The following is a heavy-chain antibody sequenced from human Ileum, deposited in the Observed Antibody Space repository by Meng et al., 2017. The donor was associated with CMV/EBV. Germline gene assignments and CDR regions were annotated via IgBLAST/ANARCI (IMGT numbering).Heavy chain of an antibody. V-gene: IGHV3-48*04. CDR2: ITSTTGTI. CDR1: GFSFSSYS. Sequence: GESLKISCAASGFSFSSYSMNWVRQAPGKGLEWVSSITSTTGTIYYADSVKDRFTIFRDNAKNSLHLQMNSLRADDTAVYYCARDLQLSTWGQGTLVTVSS. D-gene: IGHD5-18*01. J-gene: IGHJ5*02. CDR3: ARDLQLST.